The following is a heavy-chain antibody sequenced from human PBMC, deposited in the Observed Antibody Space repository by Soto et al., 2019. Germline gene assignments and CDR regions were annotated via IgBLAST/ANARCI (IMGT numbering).Heavy chain of an antibody. V-gene: IGHV3-23*01. Sequence: PGGSLRLSCAASGFTFSSYAMSWVRQAPGKGLEWVSAISGSGGSTYYADSVKGRFTISRDNSKNTLYLQMNSLRAEDTAVYYCAKSRGIWYDSSGYEIDYWGQGTLVTVSS. D-gene: IGHD3-22*01. CDR1: GFTFSSYA. CDR3: AKSRGIWYDSSGYEIDY. CDR2: ISGSGGST. J-gene: IGHJ4*02.